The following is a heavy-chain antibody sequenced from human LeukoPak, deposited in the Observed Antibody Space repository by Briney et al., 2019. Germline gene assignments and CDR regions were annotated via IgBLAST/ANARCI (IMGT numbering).Heavy chain of an antibody. CDR2: ISWNSGSI. CDR1: GFTFDDYA. V-gene: IGHV3-9*01. D-gene: IGHD3-22*01. Sequence: PGGSLRLSCAASGFTFDDYAMPWVRQAPGKGLEWVSGISWNSGSIGYADSVKGRFTISRDNAKNSLYPQMNSLRAEDTALYYCAKVARYYYDSSSGVAFDIWGQGTMVTVSS. CDR3: AKVARYYYDSSSGVAFDI. J-gene: IGHJ3*02.